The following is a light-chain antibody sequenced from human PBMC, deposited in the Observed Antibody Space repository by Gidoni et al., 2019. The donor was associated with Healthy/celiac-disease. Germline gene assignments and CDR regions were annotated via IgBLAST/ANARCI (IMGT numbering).Light chain of an antibody. V-gene: IGLV1-47*02. CDR2: SNN. CDR3: AAWDDSLSGPV. Sequence: QSVLTPSPPASGTPGQRFTIPCSGSSPNIGRNYVYWYRQLPGTAPNLLIYSNNQRPSAVPDRFSGSKSGTSASLAISGLRSEDEADDYYAAWDDSLSGPVFGGGTKLTVL. J-gene: IGLJ2*01. CDR1: SPNIGRNY.